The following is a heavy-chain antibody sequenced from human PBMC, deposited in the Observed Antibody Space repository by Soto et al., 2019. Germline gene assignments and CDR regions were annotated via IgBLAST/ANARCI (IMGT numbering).Heavy chain of an antibody. V-gene: IGHV3-30-3*01. J-gene: IGHJ6*02. Sequence: QVQLVESGGGVVQPGRSLRLSCAASGFTFSSYAMYWVRQAPGKGLEWVAVISYDGNIKYYADSVKGRFTISRDNSKNTLYLQMNSVRAEDMAVYYCARAGCDGGSCYTLVGLRYGMDVWGQGTTVTVSS. CDR2: ISYDGNIK. CDR3: ARAGCDGGSCYTLVGLRYGMDV. D-gene: IGHD2-15*01. CDR1: GFTFSSYA.